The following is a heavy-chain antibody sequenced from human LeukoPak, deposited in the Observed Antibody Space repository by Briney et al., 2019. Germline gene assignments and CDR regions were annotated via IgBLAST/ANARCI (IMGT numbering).Heavy chain of an antibody. D-gene: IGHD3-10*01. CDR2: IRYDGSNK. V-gene: IGHV3-30*02. Sequence: GGSLRLSCAASGFTFSRYGMHWVRQAPGKGLEGVAFIRYDGSNKYYAESVKGRFTISRDNYKNTLYLQMSSLRAEDTAVYNCAKVLYSGGSGSYYPWYYYMDVWGKGTTVTVYS. J-gene: IGHJ6*03. CDR3: AKVLYSGGSGSYYPWYYYMDV. CDR1: GFTFSRYG.